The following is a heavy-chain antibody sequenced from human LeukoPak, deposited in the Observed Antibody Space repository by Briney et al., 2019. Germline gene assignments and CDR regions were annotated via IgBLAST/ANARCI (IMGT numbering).Heavy chain of an antibody. CDR2: LSGSGGST. CDR3: AKGRTPDY. D-gene: IGHD2-15*01. J-gene: IGHJ4*02. V-gene: IGHV3-23*01. CDR1: GFTFSTYV. Sequence: PSGGSLRLSCAASGFTFSTYVMTWVRQAPGKGLEWVSALSGSGGSTFYADSVKGRFTISRDNSNNTLYLQMNSLRAEDTAVYYCAKGRTPDYWGQGTLVTVSS.